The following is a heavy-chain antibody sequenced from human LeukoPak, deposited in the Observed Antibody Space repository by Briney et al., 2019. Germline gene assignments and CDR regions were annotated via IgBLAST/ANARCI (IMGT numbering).Heavy chain of an antibody. J-gene: IGHJ4*02. Sequence: GGSLRLSCVASGFTFSSYAMSWVRQAPGKGLGRVAGIASGGAASYHADAVQGRFTISRDDSKSTLYLQMSSLRAEDTAIYYCARSTYGGNYYFDNWGQGTLVTVSS. CDR1: GFTFSSYA. V-gene: IGHV3-23*01. CDR3: ARSTYGGNYYFDN. CDR2: IASGGAAS. D-gene: IGHD1-26*01.